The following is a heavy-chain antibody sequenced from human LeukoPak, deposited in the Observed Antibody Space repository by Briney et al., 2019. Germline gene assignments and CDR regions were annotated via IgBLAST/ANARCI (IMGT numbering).Heavy chain of an antibody. V-gene: IGHV3-7*01. Sequence: PGGSLRLSCAASGFTFSSYWMSWVRQAPGKGLEWVANINQDGSDKYYVDSVKGRSTISRGNSKNTLYLQMNSLRAEDTAVYYCARGLTGGDPVWGQGTLVTVSS. CDR1: GFTFSSYW. CDR3: ARGLTGGDPV. J-gene: IGHJ4*02. CDR2: INQDGSDK. D-gene: IGHD7-27*01.